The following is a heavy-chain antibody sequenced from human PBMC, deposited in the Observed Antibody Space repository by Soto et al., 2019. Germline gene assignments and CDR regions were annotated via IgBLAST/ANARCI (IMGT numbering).Heavy chain of an antibody. CDR1: GFTFNTFG. V-gene: IGHV3-23*01. CDR2: ISGSGRST. J-gene: IGHJ4*02. CDR3: AQDQASFFRPAAGTDF. Sequence: EVQVLESGGGLVQPGGSLRLSCAASGFTFNTFGMNWVRQAPGKGLEWVSAISGSGRSTYYADSVKGRFTISRDNSKNMVYLQMNSLRVDDTAVYYCAQDQASFFRPAAGTDFWGQGTLVTVSS. D-gene: IGHD6-13*01.